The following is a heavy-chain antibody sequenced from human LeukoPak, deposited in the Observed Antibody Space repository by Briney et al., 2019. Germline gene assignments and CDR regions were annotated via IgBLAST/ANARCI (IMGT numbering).Heavy chain of an antibody. D-gene: IGHD3-10*01. Sequence: PSETLSLTCTVSGGSISSSSYYWGWIRQPPGKGLEWIGSIYYSGSTYYNPSLKSRVTISVDTSKNQFSLKLSSVTAADTAVYYCARYQDWFGEPEAFDYWGQGTLVTVSS. V-gene: IGHV4-39*01. J-gene: IGHJ4*02. CDR1: GGSISSSSYY. CDR2: IYYSGST. CDR3: ARYQDWFGEPEAFDY.